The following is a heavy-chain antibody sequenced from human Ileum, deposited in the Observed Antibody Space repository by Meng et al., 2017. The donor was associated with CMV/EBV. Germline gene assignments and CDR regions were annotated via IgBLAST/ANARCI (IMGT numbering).Heavy chain of an antibody. CDR2: ISSSGYSI. D-gene: IGHD6-6*01. J-gene: IGHJ4*02. CDR3: DASDY. Sequence: GGSLRLSCESSGGIFSTYGMNWVRQAPGKGLEWVSYISSSGYSIYYAGSVKGRFTVSRDNGKDSLYLLMNDLRAEDTAVYYCDASDYWGQGAQVTVSS. CDR1: GGIFSTYG. V-gene: IGHV3-48*04.